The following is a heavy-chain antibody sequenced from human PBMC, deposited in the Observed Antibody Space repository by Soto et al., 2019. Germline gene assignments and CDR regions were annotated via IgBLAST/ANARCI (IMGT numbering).Heavy chain of an antibody. J-gene: IGHJ4*02. CDR2: MNPNSGNT. V-gene: IGHV1-8*01. D-gene: IGHD2-15*01. CDR3: ARAPSKVAGYCSGGSCYGVDY. CDR1: GYTFTSYD. Sequence: QVQLVQSGAEVKKPGASVKVSCKASGYTFTSYDINWVRQTTGQGLEWMGWMNPNSGNTGYAQKFQGRVTMTRNTSISTAYMELSSLRSEDTAVYYCARAPSKVAGYCSGGSCYGVDYWGQGTLVTVSS.